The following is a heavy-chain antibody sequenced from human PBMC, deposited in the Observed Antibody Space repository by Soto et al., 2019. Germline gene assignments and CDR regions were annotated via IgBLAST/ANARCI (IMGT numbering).Heavy chain of an antibody. J-gene: IGHJ3*02. CDR3: ARAQQRYCSSTSCYSVAFDI. Sequence: SEPMSLTCTVSGVSISSYYWSWIRQPPGKGLEWIGYIYYSGSTNYNPSLKSRVTISVDTSKNQFSLKLSSVTAADTAVYYCARAQQRYCSSTSCYSVAFDIWGQGTMVTVS. CDR1: GVSISSYY. D-gene: IGHD2-2*01. CDR2: IYYSGST. V-gene: IGHV4-59*01.